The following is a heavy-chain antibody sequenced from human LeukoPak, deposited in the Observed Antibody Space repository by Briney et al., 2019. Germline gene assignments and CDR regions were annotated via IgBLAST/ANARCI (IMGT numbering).Heavy chain of an antibody. CDR2: ITGSGDGT. CDR3: VKGFVHPTYYFDY. CDR1: GFTFSNYA. D-gene: IGHD3-10*01. J-gene: IGHJ4*02. V-gene: IGHV3-23*01. Sequence: PGGSLRLSCAASGFTFSNYAMMWVRQAPGKRLEWISSITGSGDGTYYADSVRGRFTIPRDNSENTLYLQVNSLRVEDTAVYFCVKGFVHPTYYFDYWGQGTLVTVSS.